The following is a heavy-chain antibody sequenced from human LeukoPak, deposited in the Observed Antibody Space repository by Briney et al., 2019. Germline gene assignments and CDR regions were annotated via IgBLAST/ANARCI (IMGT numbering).Heavy chain of an antibody. CDR2: ISAYNGNT. CDR3: SRDLPYSSSWESIDY. CDR1: GYTFTSYG. D-gene: IGHD6-13*01. Sequence: ASVKVSCKAYGYTFTSYGINWLRQAPGQGPEWMGWISAYNGNTKYAQNLQGRVTMTTDTSTSTAYMELRSLRSDDTAVYYCSRDLPYSSSWESIDYWGQGTLVTVSS. J-gene: IGHJ4*02. V-gene: IGHV1-18*01.